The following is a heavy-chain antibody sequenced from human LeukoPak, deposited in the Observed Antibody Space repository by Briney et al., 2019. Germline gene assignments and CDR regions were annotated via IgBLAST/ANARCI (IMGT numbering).Heavy chain of an antibody. Sequence: SETLSLTCAVYGGSFSGYYWSWIRQPPGKGLEWIGEINHSGSTYYNPSLKSRVTISVDTSKNQFSLKLSSVTAADTAVYYCVSLLSGYCSGGSCSLFDYWGQGTLVTVSS. CDR3: VSLLSGYCSGGSCSLFDY. D-gene: IGHD2-15*01. V-gene: IGHV4-34*01. J-gene: IGHJ4*02. CDR2: INHSGST. CDR1: GGSFSGYY.